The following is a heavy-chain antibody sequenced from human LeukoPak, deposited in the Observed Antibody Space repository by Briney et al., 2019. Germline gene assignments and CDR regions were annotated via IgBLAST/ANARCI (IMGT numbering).Heavy chain of an antibody. V-gene: IGHV1-8*01. CDR3: ARAPAVAGTFFDY. J-gene: IGHJ4*02. Sequence: ASVKASCKASGYTFTSYDINWVRQATGQGLEWMGWMNPNSDNTGYAQKFQGRVTMTRNTSISTAYMELSSLRSEDTAVYYCARAPAVAGTFFDYWGQGTLVTVSS. D-gene: IGHD6-19*01. CDR2: MNPNSDNT. CDR1: GYTFTSYD.